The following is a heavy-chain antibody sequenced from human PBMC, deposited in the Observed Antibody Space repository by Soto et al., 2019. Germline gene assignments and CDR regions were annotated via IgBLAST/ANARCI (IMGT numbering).Heavy chain of an antibody. V-gene: IGHV1-18*04. J-gene: IGHJ6*02. Sequence: QVQLVQSGAEVKKPGASVKVSCKASGYTFTSYGISWVRQAPGQGREWMGWISAYNVNTNYAKKLQGRVTMTTDTSTSTAYMELRSLRSDDTAVYYCARYGGYYYGSGSYYNAVYYYYGMDVWGQGTTVPVSS. CDR2: ISAYNVNT. CDR3: ARYGGYYYGSGSYYNAVYYYYGMDV. CDR1: GYTFTSYG. D-gene: IGHD3-10*01.